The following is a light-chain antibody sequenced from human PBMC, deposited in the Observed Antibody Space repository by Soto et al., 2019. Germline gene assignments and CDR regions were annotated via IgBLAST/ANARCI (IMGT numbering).Light chain of an antibody. J-gene: IGKJ4*01. Sequence: DIQLTQSPSFLSASVGDRVTLTCRASQDITSYLAWYQQKPGKAPKLLIYAASTLQSGVPSRLSGSGSGTEFTLTISSLQPEDFATYYCQQLNSYPVTFGGGTKV. V-gene: IGKV1-9*01. CDR3: QQLNSYPVT. CDR2: AAS. CDR1: QDITSY.